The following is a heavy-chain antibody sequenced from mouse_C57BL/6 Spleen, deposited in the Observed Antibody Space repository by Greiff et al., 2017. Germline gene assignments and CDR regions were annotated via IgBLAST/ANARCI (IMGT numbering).Heavy chain of an antibody. Sequence: EVQLQQSGPELVKPGASVKISCKASGYTFTDYYMNWVKQSHGKSLEWIGDINPNNGGTSYNQKFKGKATLTVDKSSSTAYMELRSLTSEDSAVYYCARGLTGTGWFAYWGQGTLVTVSA. CDR3: ARGLTGTGWFAY. V-gene: IGHV1-26*01. CDR1: GYTFTDYY. D-gene: IGHD4-1*01. CDR2: INPNNGGT. J-gene: IGHJ3*01.